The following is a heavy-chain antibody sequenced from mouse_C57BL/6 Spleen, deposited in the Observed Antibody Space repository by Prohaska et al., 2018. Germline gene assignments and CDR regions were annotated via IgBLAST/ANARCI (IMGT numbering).Heavy chain of an antibody. CDR3: MRYRNDWYFDV. Sequence: EVQLLETGGGLVQPGGSRGLSCEGSGFTFSGFWMSWVRQTPGKTLEWIGDINSDGIAINYAPSIKDRFTIFRDNDKSTLYLQMSNVRSEDTATYCCMRYRNDWYFDVWGTGTTVTVSS. J-gene: IGHJ1*03. V-gene: IGHV11-2*01. CDR2: INSDGIAI. CDR1: GFTFSGFW.